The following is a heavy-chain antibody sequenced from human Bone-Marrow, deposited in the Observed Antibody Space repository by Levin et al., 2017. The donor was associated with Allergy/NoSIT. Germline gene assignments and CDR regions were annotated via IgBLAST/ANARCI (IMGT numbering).Heavy chain of an antibody. CDR2: MYYSGRT. Sequence: KASETLSLTCTVSGGYISSRYWSWIRQPPGKGLEWIGYMYYSGRTNYNPSLKSRVTISVDTSKTQFSLKLSSVTAADTAVYYCARYDGSPSYFENWGQGTLVTVSS. CDR1: GGYISSRY. V-gene: IGHV4-59*11. J-gene: IGHJ4*02. D-gene: IGHD3-22*01. CDR3: ARYDGSPSYFEN.